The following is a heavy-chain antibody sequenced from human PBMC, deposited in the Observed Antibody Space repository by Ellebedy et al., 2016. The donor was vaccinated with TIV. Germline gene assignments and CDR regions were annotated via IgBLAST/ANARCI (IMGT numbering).Heavy chain of an antibody. D-gene: IGHD4-17*01. V-gene: IGHV3-48*02. J-gene: IGHJ2*01. CDR2: ISSSHITI. Sequence: PGGSLRLSCAASGFTFSSRCMNWVRQAPGKGLAWVSYISSSHITIYSADSVKGRFTISRDKAKNSLDLKINSQKDEDTAVYYSSRDSDYGDYTYLYFDFWGRGTMVTVSS. CDR3: SRDSDYGDYTYLYFDF. CDR1: GFTFSSRC.